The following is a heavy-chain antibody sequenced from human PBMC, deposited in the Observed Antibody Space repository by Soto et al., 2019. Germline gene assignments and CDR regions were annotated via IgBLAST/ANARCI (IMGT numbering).Heavy chain of an antibody. J-gene: IGHJ4*02. Sequence: EVQLVESGGGLVQPGGSLKLSCAASGFSLSYYWMSWVRQAPGKGLEWVANIKEDGSEKYYVDSVKGRFTISRDNAKNSVYLKMNSLRVEDTAVYYCARDCSGGDCYYWGQGTLVTVSS. CDR3: ARDCSGGDCYY. V-gene: IGHV3-7*01. CDR2: IKEDGSEK. CDR1: GFSLSYYW. D-gene: IGHD2-21*02.